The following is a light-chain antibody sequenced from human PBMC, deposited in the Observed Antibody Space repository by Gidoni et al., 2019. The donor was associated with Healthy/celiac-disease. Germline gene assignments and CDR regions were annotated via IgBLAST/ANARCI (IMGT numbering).Light chain of an antibody. CDR1: TLGDKY. CDR2: QDT. J-gene: IGLJ2*01. Sequence: SYELPHPPSVSVSPGQTASITCSGDTLGDKYAGWYQQKQGQSPVLVIYQDTKRPSGIPERFSGSKSGNTATVTISGTQDMDEADDYCQAWDSSTVVFGGGTKLTVL. CDR3: QAWDSSTVV. V-gene: IGLV3-1*01.